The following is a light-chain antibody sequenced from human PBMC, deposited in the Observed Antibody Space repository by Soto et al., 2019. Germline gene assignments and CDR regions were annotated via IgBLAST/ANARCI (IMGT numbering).Light chain of an antibody. V-gene: IGKV1-5*03. Sequence: DIHMSQSPSTMSGSLGGRVTVPXRASRSISRWFAWYQQKPGKATNXXYSXASNLESGVPSSFSGSGCGTEFTLTISSLQPDDVATYCCQQYNTYETFGQGTKVDI. CDR1: RSISRW. J-gene: IGKJ1*01. CDR3: QQYNTYET. CDR2: XAS.